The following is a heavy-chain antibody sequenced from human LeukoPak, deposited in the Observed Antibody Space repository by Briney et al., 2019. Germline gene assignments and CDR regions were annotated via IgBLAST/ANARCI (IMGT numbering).Heavy chain of an antibody. Sequence: GGSLRLSCAASGSTFSNYGMSWVRQAPGKGLEWVSAISGSGGSTYYADSVKGRFTISRDNSKNTLFLQMNSLRAEDTAVYYCAKDMRITIIVVVKAPTEFDYWGQGTLVTVSS. J-gene: IGHJ4*02. CDR2: ISGSGGST. CDR1: GSTFSNYG. D-gene: IGHD3-22*01. V-gene: IGHV3-23*01. CDR3: AKDMRITIIVVVKAPTEFDY.